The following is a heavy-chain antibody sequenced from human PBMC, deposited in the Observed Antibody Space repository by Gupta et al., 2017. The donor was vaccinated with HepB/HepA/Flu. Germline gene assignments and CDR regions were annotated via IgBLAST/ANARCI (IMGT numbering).Heavy chain of an antibody. Sequence: EVQLVESGGGLVKPGGSLRLSCAASGFTFSSYSMNWVRQAPGKGLEWVSSISSSSSYIYYADSLKGRFTISRDNAKNSLYLQMNSLRAEDTAVNYCAREDNSDTFDIWGQGTMVTVSS. V-gene: IGHV3-21*01. D-gene: IGHD4-23*01. CDR1: GFTFSSYS. J-gene: IGHJ3*02. CDR2: ISSSSSYI. CDR3: AREDNSDTFDI.